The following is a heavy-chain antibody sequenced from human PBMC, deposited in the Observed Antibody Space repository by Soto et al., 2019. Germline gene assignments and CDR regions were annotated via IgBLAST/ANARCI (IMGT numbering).Heavy chain of an antibody. CDR2: IYYSGST. Sequence: SETLSLTCTVSGGSISSSSYYWGWIRQPPGKGMEWIGSIYYSGSTYYNPSLKSRVTISVDTSKNQFSLKLSSVTAADTAVYYCARRXGDYLGGWGYYYYGMDVWGQGTTVTVSS. J-gene: IGHJ6*02. CDR1: GGSISSSSYY. V-gene: IGHV4-39*01. CDR3: ARRXGDYLGGWGYYYYGMDV. D-gene: IGHD4-17*01.